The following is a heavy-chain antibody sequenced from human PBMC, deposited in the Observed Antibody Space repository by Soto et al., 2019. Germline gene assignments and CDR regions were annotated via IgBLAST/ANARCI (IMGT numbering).Heavy chain of an antibody. CDR2: IGGDSRTT. V-gene: IGHV3-23*01. Sequence: GGSLRLSCAASGFPFSTNAMTWVRQAPGKGLEWVSIIGGDSRTTFYADSVKGRFTVSRDNSKNTVYLDMNSLRGEDTAVYYCTKDNNWDDPGWGQGTLVTVSS. CDR3: TKDNNWDDPG. D-gene: IGHD1-1*01. CDR1: GFPFSTNA. J-gene: IGHJ4*02.